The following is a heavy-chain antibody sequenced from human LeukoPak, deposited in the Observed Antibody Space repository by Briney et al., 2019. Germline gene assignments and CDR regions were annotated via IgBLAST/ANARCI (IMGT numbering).Heavy chain of an antibody. D-gene: IGHD1-1*01. CDR1: GYSISSGYY. CDR2: IYHSGST. J-gene: IGHJ3*02. V-gene: IGHV4-38-2*01. Sequence: PSETLSLTCAVSGYSISSGYYWGWIRQPPGKGLEWIGSIYHSGSTYYNPSLKSRVTISVDTSKNQFSLKLSSVTAADTAVYYCARVGWKNAFDIWGQGTMVTVSS. CDR3: ARVGWKNAFDI.